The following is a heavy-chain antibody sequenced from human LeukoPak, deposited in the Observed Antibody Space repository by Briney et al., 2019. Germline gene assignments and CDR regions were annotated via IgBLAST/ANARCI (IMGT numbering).Heavy chain of an antibody. D-gene: IGHD6-19*01. V-gene: IGHV1-69*06. CDR3: ARERDSSGWYGSSD. Sequence: GASVKVSCKASGGTFSSYAISWVRQAPGQGLEWMGGIIPIFGTANYAQKFQGRVTITADKSTSTAYMELSSLRSEDTAVYYCARERDSSGWYGSSDWGQGTLVTVSS. J-gene: IGHJ4*02. CDR1: GGTFSSYA. CDR2: IIPIFGTA.